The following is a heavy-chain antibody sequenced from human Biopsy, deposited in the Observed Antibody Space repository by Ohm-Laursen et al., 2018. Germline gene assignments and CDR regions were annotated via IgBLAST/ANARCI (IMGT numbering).Heavy chain of an antibody. J-gene: IGHJ6*02. CDR3: ARDSSRRAREGGMDV. CDR2: ISETSSHI. V-gene: IGHV3-21*01. Sequence: SLRLSCAASGFSVSSYDMNWVRQAPGKGLEWISYISETSSHIYDADSVRGRFTVARDIAKNSLYLQLHSLRVEDTAVYYCARDSSRRAREGGMDVWGQGTTVTASS. CDR1: GFSVSSYD. D-gene: IGHD6-6*01.